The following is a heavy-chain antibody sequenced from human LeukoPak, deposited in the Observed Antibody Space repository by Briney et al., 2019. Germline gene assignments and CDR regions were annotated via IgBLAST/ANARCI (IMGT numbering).Heavy chain of an antibody. Sequence: GGSLRLSCAASEFTFWMHWVRQAPGKGLVWVSQINGDGSSTSYADSVKGRFTISRDNAKNKLYLQMNSLRAEDTAVYYCGNLDWGQGTLVTVSS. CDR3: GNLD. CDR2: INGDGSST. V-gene: IGHV3-74*01. CDR1: EFTFW. J-gene: IGHJ4*02.